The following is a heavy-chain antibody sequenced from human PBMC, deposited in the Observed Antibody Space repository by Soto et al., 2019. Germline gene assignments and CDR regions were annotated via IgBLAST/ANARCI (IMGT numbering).Heavy chain of an antibody. J-gene: IGHJ3*02. CDR2: ITSGSGGGT. CDR3: GKGTWGAFDI. V-gene: IGHV3-23*01. CDR1: GFTFSSNA. Sequence: EVQLLESGGGLVQPGGSLRLSCVASGFTFSSNAMSWVRQAPGKGLEWVSHITSGSGGGTYYADSVKGRFTISRDNAKNTLYLQMHSLRGEDTAVYYCGKGTWGAFDIWGHGTLVTVSS. D-gene: IGHD7-27*01.